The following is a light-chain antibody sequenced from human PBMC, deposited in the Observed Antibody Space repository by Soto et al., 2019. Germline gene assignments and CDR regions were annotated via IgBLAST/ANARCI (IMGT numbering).Light chain of an antibody. CDR2: GAS. Sequence: EIVLTQSPATLSLSPGERATLYCRASQSVSSYLAWYQQKPGQAPRLLIYGASNRATGIPDRFSGSGSGTDFTLTITRLEPEDFAMYYCQRYDSFRTFGQGTKVDIK. V-gene: IGKV3-20*01. CDR3: QRYDSFRT. J-gene: IGKJ1*01. CDR1: QSVSSY.